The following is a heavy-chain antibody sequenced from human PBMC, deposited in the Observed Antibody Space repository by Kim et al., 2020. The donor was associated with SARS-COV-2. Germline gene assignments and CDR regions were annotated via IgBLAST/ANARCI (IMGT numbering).Heavy chain of an antibody. D-gene: IGHD1-7*01. J-gene: IGHJ6*02. Sequence: GRLTISRDNSKNTLYLQMNSLRAEDTAVYYCAKDELNNWNYGNYYYGMDVWGQGTTVTVSS. V-gene: IGHV3-23*01. CDR3: AKDELNNWNYGNYYYGMDV.